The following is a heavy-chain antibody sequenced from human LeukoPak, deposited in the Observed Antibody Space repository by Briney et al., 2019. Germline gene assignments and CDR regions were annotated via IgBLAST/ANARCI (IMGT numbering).Heavy chain of an antibody. CDR1: GFSFSDSG. CDR3: ATEGPDGTYSYFHH. Sequence: GRSLRLSCEASGFSFSDSGMHWVRQAPGKGLEWVAVLWSDERVKYYADPVKGRFTISRDNSKKTVWLQMDSLTVEGTALYYCATEGPDGTYSYFHHWGQGTLVIVSS. CDR2: LWSDERVK. V-gene: IGHV3-33*08. J-gene: IGHJ4*02. D-gene: IGHD1-26*01.